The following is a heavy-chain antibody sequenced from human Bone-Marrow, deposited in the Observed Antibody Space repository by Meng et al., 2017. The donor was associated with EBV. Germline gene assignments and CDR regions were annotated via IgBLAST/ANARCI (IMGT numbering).Heavy chain of an antibody. CDR2: IYWDDET. CDR3: AHRRSDSGWFGY. J-gene: IGHJ4*02. D-gene: IGHD6-19*01. V-gene: IGHV2-5*02. CDR1: GFSLSTSGMG. Sequence: QITLKASGPTVINPPQTPPLTRTFSGFSLSTSGMGVAWIRQPPGKALEWLALIYWDDETRYSPALRNRLTVTKDSSKNQVVFRMANLDPADTATYYCAHRRSDSGWFGYWGQGTLVTVSS.